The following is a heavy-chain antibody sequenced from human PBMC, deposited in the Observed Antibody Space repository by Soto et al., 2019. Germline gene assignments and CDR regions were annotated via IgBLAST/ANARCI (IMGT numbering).Heavy chain of an antibody. J-gene: IGHJ5*02. CDR3: ARRDCSSTNCYKRGWFDP. CDR1: GYRFTSYW. V-gene: IGHV5-51*01. Sequence: GESLKISCKGSGYRFTSYWIAWVRQMSGKGLEWMGIIYPGDSDTRYSPSFQGQVTISADMSISTAYLQWSSLKASDTAMYYCARRDCSSTNCYKRGWFDPWGRGTLVTVSS. D-gene: IGHD2-2*01. CDR2: IYPGDSDT.